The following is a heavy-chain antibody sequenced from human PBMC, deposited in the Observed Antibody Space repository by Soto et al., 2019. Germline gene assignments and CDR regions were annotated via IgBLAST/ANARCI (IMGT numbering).Heavy chain of an antibody. Sequence: PGGSLRLSCAASGFTFSSYGMHWVRQAPGKGLEWVAVISYDGSNKYYADSVKGRFTISRDNSKNTLYLQMNSLRAEDTAVYHCAKDLGIVVVTADRGFDYWGQGTLVTVSS. CDR1: GFTFSSYG. V-gene: IGHV3-30*18. J-gene: IGHJ4*02. D-gene: IGHD2-21*02. CDR2: ISYDGSNK. CDR3: AKDLGIVVVTADRGFDY.